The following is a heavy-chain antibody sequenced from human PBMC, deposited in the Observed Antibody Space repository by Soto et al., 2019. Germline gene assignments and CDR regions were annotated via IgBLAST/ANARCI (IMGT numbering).Heavy chain of an antibody. V-gene: IGHV4-39*01. Sequence: SETLSLTCTVSGGSISSSSYYWGWIRQPPGKGLEWIGSIYYSGSTYYNPSLKSRVTISVDTSKNQFSLKLSSVTAADTAVYYCARSVYYYDSSGYYSNDAFDIWGQGTMVTVS. J-gene: IGHJ3*02. D-gene: IGHD3-22*01. CDR1: GGSISSSSYY. CDR2: IYYSGST. CDR3: ARSVYYYDSSGYYSNDAFDI.